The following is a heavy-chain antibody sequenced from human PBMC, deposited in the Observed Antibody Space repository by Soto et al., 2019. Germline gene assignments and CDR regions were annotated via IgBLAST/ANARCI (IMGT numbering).Heavy chain of an antibody. CDR3: ARDCSGGSCYSARHYYGMDV. CDR1: GYTFTGYY. J-gene: IGHJ6*02. V-gene: IGHV1-2*02. D-gene: IGHD2-15*01. Sequence: ASVKVSCKASGYTFTGYYMHWVRQAPGQGLEWMGWINPNSGGTNYAQKFQGRVTMTRDTSISTAYMELSRLRSDDTAVYYCARDCSGGSCYSARHYYGMDVWGQGTTVTV. CDR2: INPNSGGT.